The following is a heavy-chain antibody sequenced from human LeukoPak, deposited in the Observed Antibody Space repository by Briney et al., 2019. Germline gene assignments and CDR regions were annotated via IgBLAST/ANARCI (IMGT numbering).Heavy chain of an antibody. CDR1: GFTFRSYE. V-gene: IGHV3-48*03. CDR2: ISGGGEST. Sequence: GGSLRLSCAASGFTFRSYEMNWVRHAPGRGLEWVSHISGGGESTVYPDAVKGRFTISRDNAKNSLYLQMNSLRVEDTGVYYCARRSGRRHEYWGQGVLVTVSS. D-gene: IGHD5-24*01. J-gene: IGHJ4*02. CDR3: ARRSGRRHEY.